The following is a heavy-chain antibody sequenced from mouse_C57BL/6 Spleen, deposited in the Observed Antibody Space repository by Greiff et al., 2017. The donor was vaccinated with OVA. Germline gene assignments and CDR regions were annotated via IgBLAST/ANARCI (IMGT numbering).Heavy chain of an antibody. CDR1: GFTFSDYY. CDR2: INYDGSST. CDR3: ARVAFTTGGYFDV. V-gene: IGHV5-16*01. J-gene: IGHJ1*03. Sequence: EVHLVESEGGLVQPGSSMKLSCTASGFTFSDYYMAWVRQVPEKGLEWVANINYDGSSTYYLDSLKSRFIISRDNAKNILYLQMSSLKSEDTATYYCARVAFTTGGYFDVWGTGTTVTVSS. D-gene: IGHD1-1*01.